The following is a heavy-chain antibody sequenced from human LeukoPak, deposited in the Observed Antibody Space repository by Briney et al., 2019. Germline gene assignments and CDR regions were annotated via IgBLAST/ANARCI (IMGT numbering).Heavy chain of an antibody. CDR1: VYTFTEYY. CDR3: ARAQSLNDY. V-gene: IGHV1-2*02. CDR2: INPNSGGA. J-gene: IGHJ4*02. Sequence: ASVTVSCKASVYTFTEYYMHWVRQAPGKGLEWMGWINPNSGGANYAENFQGRVTMTRDTSISTAYMELSSLRYDDTGLYYCARAQSLNDYWGQGTLVTVS.